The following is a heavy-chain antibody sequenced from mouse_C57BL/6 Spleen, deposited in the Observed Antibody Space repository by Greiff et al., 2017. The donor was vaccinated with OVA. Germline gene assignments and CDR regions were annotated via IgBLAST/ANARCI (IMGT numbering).Heavy chain of an antibody. D-gene: IGHD1-1*01. CDR2: IYPGNGDT. V-gene: IGHV1-80*01. J-gene: IGHJ2*01. CDR3: ARSGYYGFDY. Sequence: VKLLESGAELVKPGASVKISCKASGYEFSSYWMNWVKQRPGKGLEWIGLIYPGNGDTNYTGKFKGKATLTADKSSSTAYMQLSILTSEDSAVYFCARSGYYGFDYWGQGTTLTVSS. CDR1: GYEFSSYW.